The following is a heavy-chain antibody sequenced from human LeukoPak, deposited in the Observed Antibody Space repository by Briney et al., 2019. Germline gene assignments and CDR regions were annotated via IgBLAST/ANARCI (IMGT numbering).Heavy chain of an antibody. V-gene: IGHV3-23*01. Sequence: GGSLRLSCAASGFTFSSYAMSWVRQAPGKGLEWVSAISGSGGSTYYADSVKGRFTISRDNSKNTLYLQMGSLRAEDMAVYYCARAPQIAVAGQYYFDYWGQGTLVTVSS. CDR3: ARAPQIAVAGQYYFDY. D-gene: IGHD6-19*01. J-gene: IGHJ4*02. CDR1: GFTFSSYA. CDR2: ISGSGGST.